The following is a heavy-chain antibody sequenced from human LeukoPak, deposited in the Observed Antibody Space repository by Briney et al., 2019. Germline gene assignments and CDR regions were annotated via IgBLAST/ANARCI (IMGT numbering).Heavy chain of an antibody. CDR2: IYHSGGT. J-gene: IGHJ4*02. D-gene: IGHD3-10*01. CDR3: ARDRIYGSGSDHFDY. CDR1: GGSFSGYY. Sequence: SETLSLTCAVYGGSFSGYYWGWIRQPPGKGLEWIGSIYHSGGTYYNPSLKSRVTISVDTSKNQFSLKLSSVTAADTAVYYCARDRIYGSGSDHFDYWGQGTLVTVPS. V-gene: IGHV4-38-2*02.